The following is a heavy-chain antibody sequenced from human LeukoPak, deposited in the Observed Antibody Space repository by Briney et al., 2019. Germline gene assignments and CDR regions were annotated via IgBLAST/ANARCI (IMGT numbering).Heavy chain of an antibody. D-gene: IGHD1-26*01. CDR1: GGSISSYY. V-gene: IGHV4-59*08. CDR3: ARSGSYLGYYGMDV. J-gene: IGHJ6*02. CDR2: IYYSGST. Sequence: SEALSITCTVSGGSISSYYWSWIRQPPGKGLEWIGYIYYSGSTNYNPSLKSRVTISVDTSKNQFSLKLSSVTAADTAVYYCARSGSYLGYYGMDVWGQGTTVTVSS.